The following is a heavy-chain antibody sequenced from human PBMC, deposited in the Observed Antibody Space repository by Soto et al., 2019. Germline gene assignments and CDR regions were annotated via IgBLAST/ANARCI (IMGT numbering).Heavy chain of an antibody. Sequence: EVQLVESGGGLVQPGGSLRLSCAASGFTFSSYWMSWVRQAPGKGLEWVANIKQDGSEKYYVDSVKGRFTISRDNAKNSLYLKMNSLRAEDTAVYYCARARVLLRAYYYYMDVWGKGTTVTVSS. CDR3: ARARVLLRAYYYYMDV. J-gene: IGHJ6*03. V-gene: IGHV3-7*01. CDR2: IKQDGSEK. CDR1: GFTFSSYW. D-gene: IGHD2-21*01.